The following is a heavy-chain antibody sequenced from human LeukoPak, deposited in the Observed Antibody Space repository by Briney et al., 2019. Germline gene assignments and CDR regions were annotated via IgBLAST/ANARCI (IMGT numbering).Heavy chain of an antibody. J-gene: IGHJ4*02. CDR1: GFTFSSYA. Sequence: GGSLRLSCAASGFTFSSYAMHWVRQAPGKGLEWVAVISYDGSNKYYADSVKGRFTISRDNSKNTLYLQINSLRTEDTAVYYCAGPYYDSSGYLYWGQGTLVTVSS. CDR3: AGPYYDSSGYLY. D-gene: IGHD3-22*01. CDR2: ISYDGSNK. V-gene: IGHV3-30*04.